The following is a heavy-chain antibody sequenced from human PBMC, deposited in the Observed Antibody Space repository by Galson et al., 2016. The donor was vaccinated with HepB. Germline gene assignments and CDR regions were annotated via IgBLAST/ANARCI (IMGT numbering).Heavy chain of an antibody. CDR2: ISDSGDTS. CDR3: AKDSLHAVTNPDHVGHLDL. J-gene: IGHJ5*02. CDR1: GFTFSAYA. D-gene: IGHD6-19*01. V-gene: IGHV3-23*01. Sequence: SLRLSCAASGFTFSAYAMNWVRQAPGKGLEWVAVISDSGDTSYYADSVKGRFTISRDNSRNTLSLQMNSVKADDTATYFCAKDSLHAVTNPDHVGHLDLWGQGTLVTVSS.